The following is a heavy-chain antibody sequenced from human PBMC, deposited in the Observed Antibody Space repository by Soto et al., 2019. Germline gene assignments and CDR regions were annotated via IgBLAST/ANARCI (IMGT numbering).Heavy chain of an antibody. CDR3: AKSRYYDISTGGGIIDS. D-gene: IGHD3-9*01. CDR2: ISGGGGNT. V-gene: IGHV3-23*01. CDR1: EFTFSSYA. Sequence: EEQLLESGGGLVQPGGSLRLSCAASEFTFSSYAMIWVRQAPGKGLEWVAGISGGGGNTNYADSVKGRSIISRDNSKNTLYLQMNSLRPEDTAVYYCAKSRYYDISTGGGIIDSWGLGTLVTVSS. J-gene: IGHJ4*02.